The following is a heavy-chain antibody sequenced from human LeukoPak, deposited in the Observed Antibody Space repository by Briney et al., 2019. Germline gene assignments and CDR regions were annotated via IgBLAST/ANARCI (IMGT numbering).Heavy chain of an antibody. J-gene: IGHJ4*02. D-gene: IGHD5-18*01. CDR2: IKQGGSER. Sequence: GGSLRLSCEGSGFMSSSYWMNWVRQAPGKGLEWVANIKQGGSERNYVDSVKGRFTISRDNAKNSLFLQMNSLRAEDTAVYYCAMAGYSDGPFDFDYWGQGTLVTVSS. CDR3: AMAGYSDGPFDFDY. CDR1: GFMSSSYW. V-gene: IGHV3-7*01.